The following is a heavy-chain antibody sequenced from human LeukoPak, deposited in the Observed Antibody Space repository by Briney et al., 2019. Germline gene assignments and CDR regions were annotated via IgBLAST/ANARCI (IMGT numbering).Heavy chain of an antibody. CDR1: GGSLTDYH. Sequence: SETLSLTCTVSGGSLTDYHWGWIRQPPGKRLEWIGSIYYRGNTYYNPSLKSRVTISVDTSKRQFSLKLSSVTATDTAVYYCARHSSMTTVVFGYWGQGTLVTVSS. CDR3: ARHSSMTTVVFGY. V-gene: IGHV4-39*01. CDR2: IYYRGNT. J-gene: IGHJ4*02. D-gene: IGHD4-23*01.